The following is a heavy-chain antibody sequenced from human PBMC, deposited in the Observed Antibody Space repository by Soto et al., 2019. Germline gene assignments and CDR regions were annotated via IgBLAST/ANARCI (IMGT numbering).Heavy chain of an antibody. J-gene: IGHJ3*02. CDR3: ARELAARTEGAFDI. CDR2: IYYSGST. D-gene: IGHD6-6*01. V-gene: IGHV4-59*01. CDR1: GGSISSYY. Sequence: SETLSLTCTVSGGSISSYYWSWIRQPPGKGLEWIGYIYYSGSTNYNPSLKSRVTISVDTSKNQFSLKLSSVTAADTAVYYCARELAARTEGAFDIWGQGTMVTVSS.